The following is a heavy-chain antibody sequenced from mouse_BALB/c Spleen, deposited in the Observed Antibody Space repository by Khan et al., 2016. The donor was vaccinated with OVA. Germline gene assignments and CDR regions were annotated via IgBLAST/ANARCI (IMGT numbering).Heavy chain of an antibody. J-gene: IGHJ3*01. CDR1: GYSFTDYY. CDR3: ARRNYFGYTFAY. V-gene: IGHV1-77*01. D-gene: IGHD1-2*01. Sequence: QVQLQQSGAELARPGASVKLSCQASGYSFTDYYINWVKQRTGQGLEWIGEISPGSGDTYYNEKFTGKATLTADKSSSTAYMQLSSLTSEASAVYFCARRNYFGYTFAYWGQGTLVTVSA. CDR2: ISPGSGDT.